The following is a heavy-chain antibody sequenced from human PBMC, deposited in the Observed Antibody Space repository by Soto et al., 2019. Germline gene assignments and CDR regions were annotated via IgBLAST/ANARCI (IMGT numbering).Heavy chain of an antibody. CDR3: AKGSSGYYQLCDY. J-gene: IGHJ4*02. V-gene: IGHV3-23*01. Sequence: EVQLLESGGGLGQPGGSLRLSCAASGFTFSSYAMSWVRQAPGKGLEWVSAISGSGGSTYYAYSVKGRFTISRDNSKNTLYLQMNSLRAEDTAVYYWAKGSSGYYQLCDYWGQGTMVTVSS. CDR2: ISGSGGST. CDR1: GFTFSSYA. D-gene: IGHD3-22*01.